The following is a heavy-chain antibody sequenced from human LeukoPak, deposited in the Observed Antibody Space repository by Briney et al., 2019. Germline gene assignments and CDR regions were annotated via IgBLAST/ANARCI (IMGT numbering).Heavy chain of an antibody. V-gene: IGHV3-66*01. CDR3: PRERYCSGGSCYSVGYFDY. CDR1: GFTVSSNC. D-gene: IGHD2-15*01. J-gene: IGHJ4*02. CDR2: IYSGGRT. Sequence: GWSLRLSCAASGFTVSSNCMSWVGQAPGKGLEWVAVIYSGGRTYYADSVKGRFSISRDNSKNTLYLQMNRLRAEDTAVYYCPRERYCSGGSCYSVGYFDYWGQGTLVTVSS.